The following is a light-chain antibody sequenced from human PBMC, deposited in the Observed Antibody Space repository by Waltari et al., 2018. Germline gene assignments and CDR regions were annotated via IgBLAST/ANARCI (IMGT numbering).Light chain of an antibody. CDR3: QQRTKWVT. CDR1: QNINIY. CDR2: DAS. V-gene: IGKV3-11*01. J-gene: IGKJ4*01. Sequence: DIVLTQSPATLSLSPGERATLPCRASQNINIYLAWYQQKPGQAPRLLIYDASNRATGVPARFSGSGSGTDFTLTISSLEPEDFAVYYCQQRTKWVTFGGGTTLDIK.